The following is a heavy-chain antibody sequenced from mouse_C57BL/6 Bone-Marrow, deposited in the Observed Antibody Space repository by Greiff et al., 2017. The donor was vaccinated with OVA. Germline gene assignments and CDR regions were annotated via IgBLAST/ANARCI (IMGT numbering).Heavy chain of an antibody. J-gene: IGHJ2*01. V-gene: IGHV1-85*01. CDR3: AVDSSGYFDY. Sequence: VQLQQSGPELVKPGASVKLSCKASGYTFTSYDINWVKQRPGPGLEWIGWISPRDGSTKYNEKFKGKATLTVDTSSSTAYMELHSLTSEDSAVYFCAVDSSGYFDYWGQGTTLTVSS. D-gene: IGHD3-2*02. CDR1: GYTFTSYD. CDR2: ISPRDGST.